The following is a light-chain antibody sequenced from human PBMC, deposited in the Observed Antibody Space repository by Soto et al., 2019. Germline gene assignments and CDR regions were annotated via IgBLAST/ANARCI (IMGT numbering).Light chain of an antibody. Sequence: DIQMTQSPSTLSASVGDRVTITCRASQSISSWLAWYQQKPGKAPKLLIYDASSLESGVPSRFSGSGSGTEFTLTISSLKSEDFAVYYCQQRSNWPPITFGQGTRLEIK. J-gene: IGKJ5*01. CDR2: DAS. V-gene: IGKV1-5*01. CDR3: QQRSNWPPIT. CDR1: QSISSW.